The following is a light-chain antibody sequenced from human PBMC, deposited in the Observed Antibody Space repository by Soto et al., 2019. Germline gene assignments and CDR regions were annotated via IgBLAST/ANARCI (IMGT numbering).Light chain of an antibody. CDR2: LGS. Sequence: DIVMTQSPLSLPVTPGEPASISCRSSQSLLHSNGYNYLDWYLQKPGQSAQLLIYLGSNRASGVPDRFSGSGSGTDFTLKISRVEAEDVGIYSCMQNLQTRRTFGQGTKVEIK. CDR3: MQNLQTRRT. V-gene: IGKV2-28*01. J-gene: IGKJ1*01. CDR1: QSLLHSNGYNY.